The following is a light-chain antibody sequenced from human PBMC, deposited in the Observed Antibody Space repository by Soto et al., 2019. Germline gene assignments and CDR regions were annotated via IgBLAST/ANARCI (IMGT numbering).Light chain of an antibody. J-gene: IGKJ1*01. CDR3: QQFNAYPRT. CDR2: DAS. Sequence: AIPLTQSPSSLSASLGDTVIITCRASQDITSDLAWYQQRPEKAPVLLIYDASRLESGVPPRFSGGGSGTEFSLTISSLQPEDVATYFCQQFNAYPRTFGQGTKVDIK. CDR1: QDITSD. V-gene: IGKV1-13*02.